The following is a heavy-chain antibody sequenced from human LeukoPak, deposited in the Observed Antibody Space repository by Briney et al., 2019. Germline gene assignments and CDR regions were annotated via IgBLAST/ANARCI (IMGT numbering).Heavy chain of an antibody. J-gene: IGHJ4*02. CDR3: ARGGSEGYLFDY. D-gene: IGHD1-1*01. CDR1: GGTFSSYA. CDR2: IIPIFGTA. V-gene: IGHV1-69*01. Sequence: SVKVSCKASGGTFSSYAISWVRQAPGQGLEWMGGIIPIFGTANYAQKFQGRVTITADESTSTAYMELSSLRSEDTAVYYCARGGSEGYLFDYWGQGTLVTVSS.